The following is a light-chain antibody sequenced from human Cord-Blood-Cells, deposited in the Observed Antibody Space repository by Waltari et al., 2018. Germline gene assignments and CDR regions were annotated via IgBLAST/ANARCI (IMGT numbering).Light chain of an antibody. CDR1: SSDVGGYNY. J-gene: IGLJ2*01. V-gene: IGLV2-14*01. CDR2: DVS. CDR3: SSYTSSSTLV. Sequence: SALTQPASVSGSPGQSITIPCPGSSSDVGGYNYVSWYQQHPGKAPKLMIYDVSNRPSGVSNRFSGSKSGNTASLTISGLQAEDEADYYCSSYTSSSTLVFGGGTKLTGL.